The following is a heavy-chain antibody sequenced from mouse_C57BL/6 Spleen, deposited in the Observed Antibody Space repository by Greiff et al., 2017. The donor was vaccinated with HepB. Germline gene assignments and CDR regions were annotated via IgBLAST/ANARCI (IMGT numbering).Heavy chain of an antibody. CDR3: TQIPLYYYGSSYWYFDV. D-gene: IGHD1-1*01. CDR1: GFTFSDAW. J-gene: IGHJ1*03. V-gene: IGHV6-6*01. CDR2: IRNKANNHAT. Sequence: EVKVEESGGGLVQPGGSMKLSCAASGFTFSDAWMDWVRQSPEKGLEWVAEIRNKANNHATYYAESVKGRFTISRDDSKSSVYLQMNSLRAEDTGIYYCTQIPLYYYGSSYWYFDVWGTGTTVTVSS.